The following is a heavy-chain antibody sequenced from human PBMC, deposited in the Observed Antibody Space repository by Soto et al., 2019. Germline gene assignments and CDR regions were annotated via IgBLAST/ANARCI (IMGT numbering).Heavy chain of an antibody. Sequence: PSETLSLTCSFSCGSVSSDAYYWSWIRQPPGKTLEWIGFILSGGGTSTNPSLRSRLSISVDTSRNQFSLRLTSVTASDTGVYFCAKGFSSGWYVDSWGRGTLVTVSS. V-gene: IGHV4-61*08. D-gene: IGHD6-19*01. CDR3: AKGFSSGWYVDS. J-gene: IGHJ4*02. CDR2: ILSGGGT. CDR1: CGSVSSDAYY.